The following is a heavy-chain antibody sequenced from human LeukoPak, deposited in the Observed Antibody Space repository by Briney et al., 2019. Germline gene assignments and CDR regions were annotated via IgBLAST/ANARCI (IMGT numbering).Heavy chain of an antibody. D-gene: IGHD3-22*01. CDR1: GGSISSYY. CDR2: IYYSGST. Sequence: SETLSLTCTVSGGSISSYYWSWIRQPPGKGLDWIGYIYYSGSTNYNPSLKSRVTISVDTSKNQFSLKLSSVTAADTAVYYCARVRIDYYDSSGYYVVWFDPWGQGTLVTVSS. V-gene: IGHV4-59*01. CDR3: ARVRIDYYDSSGYYVVWFDP. J-gene: IGHJ5*02.